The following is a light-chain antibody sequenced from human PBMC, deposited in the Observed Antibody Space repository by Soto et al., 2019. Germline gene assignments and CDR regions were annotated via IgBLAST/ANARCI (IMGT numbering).Light chain of an antibody. V-gene: IGKV1-17*01. CDR1: QSIISY. CDR3: LQYKNSPIT. J-gene: IGKJ5*01. Sequence: DIQMTQSPSSLSASVGDRVTITCRASQSIISYLNWYQQKPGKAPKRLIFAASSLQSGVPSRFSGSGSGTDFTLTISSLQPEDFATYYCLQYKNSPITFGQGTRLEIK. CDR2: AAS.